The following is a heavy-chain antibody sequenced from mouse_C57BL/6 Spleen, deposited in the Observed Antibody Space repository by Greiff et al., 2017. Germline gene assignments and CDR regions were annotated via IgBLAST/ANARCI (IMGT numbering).Heavy chain of an antibody. V-gene: IGHV1-55*01. D-gene: IGHD4-1*01. CDR1: GYTFTSYW. CDR3: ARRAGTYAMDY. Sequence: VKLQQSGAELVKPGASVQMSCKASGYTFTSYWINWVKQRPGQGLEWIGDIYPGSGSTNYNEKFKSKATLTVDTSASTAYMQLSSLTSEDSAVYYCARRAGTYAMDYWGQGTSVTVSS. J-gene: IGHJ4*01. CDR2: IYPGSGST.